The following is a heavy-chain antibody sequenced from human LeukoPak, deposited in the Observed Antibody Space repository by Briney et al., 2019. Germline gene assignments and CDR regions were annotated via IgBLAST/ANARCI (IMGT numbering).Heavy chain of an antibody. V-gene: IGHV3-30*02. CDR2: IRFDGSNK. CDR3: AKLPTRQDIVVVPAAGDI. J-gene: IGHJ3*02. CDR1: RFTFSSYG. Sequence: TGGSLRLSCAASRFTFSSYGMHWVRQAPGKGLEWVAYIRFDGSNKDYADSVKGRFTISRDNSKNTLYLQMNSLRAEDTAVYYCAKLPTRQDIVVVPAAGDIWGQGTVVTVSS. D-gene: IGHD2-2*01.